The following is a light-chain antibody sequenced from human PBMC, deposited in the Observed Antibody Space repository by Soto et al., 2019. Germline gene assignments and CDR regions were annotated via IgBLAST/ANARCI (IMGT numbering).Light chain of an antibody. CDR3: QKYDSAPT. CDR2: AAS. V-gene: IGKV1-27*01. J-gene: IGKJ1*01. CDR1: QGISNA. Sequence: DIHMTQSPSSLSASLGDRVTITSRASQGISNALAWYQQRPGKVPKLLMYAASTLQSGVPSRFSGSGSGTDFTLTISSLQPEDVATYYCQKYDSAPTFGQGTKVDVK.